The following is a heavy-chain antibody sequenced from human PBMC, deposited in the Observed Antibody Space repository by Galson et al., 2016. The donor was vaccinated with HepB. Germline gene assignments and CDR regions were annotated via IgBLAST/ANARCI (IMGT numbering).Heavy chain of an antibody. V-gene: IGHV3-48*04. CDR2: ISTSSETI. Sequence: SLRLSCAASGFTFSSYAMNWVRQAPGKGLEWISYISTSSETISYADSGKGRFTISRDNARNSVSLLMNSLRVEDTAVYYCAKAGVYNWNDVDLEYWGQGTLVTVSS. D-gene: IGHD1-1*01. CDR1: GFTFSSYA. J-gene: IGHJ4*02. CDR3: AKAGVYNWNDVDLEY.